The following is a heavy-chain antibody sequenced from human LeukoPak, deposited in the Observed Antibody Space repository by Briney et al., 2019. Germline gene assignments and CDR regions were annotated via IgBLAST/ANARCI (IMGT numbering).Heavy chain of an antibody. CDR1: TGSFSGYY. J-gene: IGHJ3*02. CDR3: ARGMARRAFDI. Sequence: KSSETLSLTCAVYTGSFSGYYWSWIRQPPGKGLEWIGEIDHSGSTNFNPSLKSRVTISVDTSKNQFSLKLSSVTVADTAVYYCARGMARRAFDIWGQGTMVTVSS. CDR2: IDHSGST. V-gene: IGHV4-34*01. D-gene: IGHD5-24*01.